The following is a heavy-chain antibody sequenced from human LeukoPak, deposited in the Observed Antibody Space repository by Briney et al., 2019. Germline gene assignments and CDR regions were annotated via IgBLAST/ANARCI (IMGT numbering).Heavy chain of an antibody. CDR1: GGSISSSNW. CDR3: ARERTVTSRYFDY. J-gene: IGHJ4*02. CDR2: IYHSGST. Sequence: SGTLSLTCAVSGGSISSSNWWSWVRQPPGKGLEWVGEIYHSGSTNYNPSLKSRVTISVDKSKNQFSLKLSSVTAADTAVYYCARERTVTSRYFDYWGQGTLVTVSS. V-gene: IGHV4-4*02. D-gene: IGHD4-17*01.